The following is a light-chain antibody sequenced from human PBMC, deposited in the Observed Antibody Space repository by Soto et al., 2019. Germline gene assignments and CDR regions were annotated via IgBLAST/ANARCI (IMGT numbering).Light chain of an antibody. CDR1: GSNIGTYE. CDR3: QSYDSTLSARYV. J-gene: IGLJ1*01. Sequence: QSVLTQPPSVSGAPGQSVTISCTGSGSNIGTYEVHWYQQRPGTAPKLLIFGNNNRPSGVPDRFSGSKSGTSASLAITGLQADDEGDYDCQSYDSTLSARYVFGTGTKVTVL. CDR2: GNN. V-gene: IGLV1-40*01.